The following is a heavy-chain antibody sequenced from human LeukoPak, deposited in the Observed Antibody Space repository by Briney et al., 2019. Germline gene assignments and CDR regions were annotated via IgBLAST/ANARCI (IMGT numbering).Heavy chain of an antibody. D-gene: IGHD5-12*01. CDR3: AREPSSMVALDY. Sequence: GASVKVSCKASGGTFSSYAISWVRQAPGQGLEWMGGIIPIFGTANYAQKFQGRVTITADESTSTAYMELSSLRSEDTAVYYCAREPSSMVALDYWGQGTLVTVSS. J-gene: IGHJ4*02. CDR1: GGTFSSYA. V-gene: IGHV1-69*13. CDR2: IIPIFGTA.